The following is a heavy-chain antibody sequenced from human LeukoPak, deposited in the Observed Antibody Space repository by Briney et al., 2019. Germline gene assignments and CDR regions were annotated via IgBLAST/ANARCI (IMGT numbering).Heavy chain of an antibody. J-gene: IGHJ4*02. CDR3: AKDLRQWRGSLDY. D-gene: IGHD6-19*01. Sequence: GGSLRLSCAASGFTFSSYGMHWVRQAPDKGLEWMAGMVDDGSEKYYADSVKGRFTISRDNSKNTLYLQMNSLRAEDTAVYYCAKDLRQWRGSLDYWGQGTLVTVSS. CDR2: MVDDGSEK. V-gene: IGHV3-30*18. CDR1: GFTFSSYG.